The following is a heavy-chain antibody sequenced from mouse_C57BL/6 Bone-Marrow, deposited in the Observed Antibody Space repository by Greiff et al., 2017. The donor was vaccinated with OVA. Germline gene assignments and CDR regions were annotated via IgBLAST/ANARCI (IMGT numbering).Heavy chain of an antibody. V-gene: IGHV14-4*01. CDR1: GFNIKDDS. D-gene: IGHD2-10*01. CDR2: IDTVNGYT. CDR3: TTGSYYGNLYYAMDY. J-gene: IGHJ4*01. Sequence: EVQLQQSGAELVRPGASVKLSCTASGFNIKDDSMHWVKQRPEQGLEWIGCIDTVNGYTESASKFQGKATITAATSSNTAYLQLSSLTSEDTSVYYCTTGSYYGNLYYAMDYWGQGTSVTGSS.